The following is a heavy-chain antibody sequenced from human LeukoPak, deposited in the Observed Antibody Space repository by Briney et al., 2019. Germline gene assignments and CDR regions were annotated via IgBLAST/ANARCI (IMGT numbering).Heavy chain of an antibody. Sequence: NPSETLSLTCAVYGGSFSGYYWSWIRQPPGKGLEWIGEINHSGSTNYNPSLKSRVTISVDTSKNQFSLKLSSVTAADTAVYYCARSSRWLQLAWGQGTLVTVSS. V-gene: IGHV4-34*01. J-gene: IGHJ5*02. CDR3: ARSSRWLQLA. CDR1: GGSFSGYY. CDR2: INHSGST. D-gene: IGHD5-24*01.